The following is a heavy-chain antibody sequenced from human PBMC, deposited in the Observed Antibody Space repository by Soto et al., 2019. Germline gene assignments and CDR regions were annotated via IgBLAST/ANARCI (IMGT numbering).Heavy chain of an antibody. CDR3: VRDLDGSGSYYTDY. Sequence: ASVKVSCKASGYMFISYGINWVRQAPGQGLEWMGWISASNGNTKYAQNFQGRVTMTTDTSTSTAYMEMRSLRSDDTALYYCVRDLDGSGSYYTDYWGPGTLVTVSS. V-gene: IGHV1-18*01. D-gene: IGHD3-10*01. CDR1: GYMFISYG. CDR2: ISASNGNT. J-gene: IGHJ4*02.